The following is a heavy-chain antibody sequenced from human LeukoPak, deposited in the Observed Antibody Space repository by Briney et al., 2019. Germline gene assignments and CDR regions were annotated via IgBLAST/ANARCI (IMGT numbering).Heavy chain of an antibody. D-gene: IGHD1-26*01. CDR2: INPNSGDT. CDR3: ARDLASTSNWEFDF. CDR1: GYTFAGYF. Sequence: GASVKVSCKASGYTFAGYFIHWVRQAPGQGLEWMGRINPNSGDTEYAPKFQGWVTVTRDTSISTAYVGVRRLISDDTAVYYCARDLASTSNWEFDFWGQGTLVIVSS. J-gene: IGHJ4*02. V-gene: IGHV1-2*04.